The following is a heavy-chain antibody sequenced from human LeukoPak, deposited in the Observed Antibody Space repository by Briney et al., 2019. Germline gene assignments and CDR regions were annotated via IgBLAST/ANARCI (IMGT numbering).Heavy chain of an antibody. D-gene: IGHD3-10*01. J-gene: IGHJ6*04. CDR2: ISNSSSYI. Sequence: GGALRLSCAASGFTFSSYSMNWVRQAPGKGLEWVSSISNSSSYIYYADVVKGRFTISRDNAKNSLYLQMNSLRAEDTAVYYCARVGLTMVRGVPPYGMDVWGKGTTVTVSS. V-gene: IGHV3-21*01. CDR3: ARVGLTMVRGVPPYGMDV. CDR1: GFTFSSYS.